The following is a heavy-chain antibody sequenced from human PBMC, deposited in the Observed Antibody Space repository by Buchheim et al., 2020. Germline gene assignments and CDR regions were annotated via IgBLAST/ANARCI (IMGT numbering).Heavy chain of an antibody. J-gene: IGHJ5*02. CDR2: IIPIFGTA. Sequence: QVQLVQPGAEVKKPESSVRVSCKTSGGTFSSYAISWVRQAPGQGLEWMGGIIPIFGTANYAQKFQGRVTITADESTSTAYMELSSLRSEDTAVYYCARSYGYCSGGSCYTSWFDPWGQGTL. D-gene: IGHD2-15*01. CDR3: ARSYGYCSGGSCYTSWFDP. V-gene: IGHV1-69*01. CDR1: GGTFSSYA.